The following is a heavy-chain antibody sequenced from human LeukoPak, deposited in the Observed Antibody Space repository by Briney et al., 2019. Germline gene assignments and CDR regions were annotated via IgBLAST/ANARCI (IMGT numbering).Heavy chain of an antibody. V-gene: IGHV3-23*01. CDR1: GFTFSSHG. Sequence: GGSLRLSRVASGFTFSSHGMNWVRQAPGKGLEWVSGIIPSGHTTYYADSVRGWFTISRDNSRNTVYLQMNSLRAEDTAVYYCAKDDRWLQFCCWGQGTLVTVSA. CDR3: AKDDRWLQFCC. J-gene: IGHJ4*02. D-gene: IGHD5-24*01. CDR2: IIPSGHTT.